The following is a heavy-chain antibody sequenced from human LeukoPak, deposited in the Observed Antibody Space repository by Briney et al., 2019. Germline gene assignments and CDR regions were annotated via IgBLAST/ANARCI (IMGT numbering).Heavy chain of an antibody. Sequence: ASVKVSCKASGYTFTSYDINWVRQATGQGLEWMGWMNPNSGNTGYAQKFQGRVTMTRNTSISTAYMELSSLRSEDTAVYYCARGTYCSSTSCYRPGDYYYYMDVWGKGTTVTVSS. V-gene: IGHV1-8*01. CDR1: GYTFTSYD. CDR2: MNPNSGNT. D-gene: IGHD2-2*01. J-gene: IGHJ6*03. CDR3: ARGTYCSSTSCYRPGDYYYYMDV.